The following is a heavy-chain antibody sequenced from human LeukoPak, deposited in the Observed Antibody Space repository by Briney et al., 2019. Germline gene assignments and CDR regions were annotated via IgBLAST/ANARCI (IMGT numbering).Heavy chain of an antibody. CDR3: ARGEFGGLDY. Sequence: PGRSLRLSCAASGFTFSSYAMHWVRQAPGKGLEWVAVILYDGGNARYADSVRGRFTISRDNPKNTLWLQMNSLTPDDTAVYYCARGEFGGLDYWGQGTLVTVSS. D-gene: IGHD2-15*01. V-gene: IGHV3-30-3*01. CDR2: ILYDGGNA. J-gene: IGHJ4*02. CDR1: GFTFSSYA.